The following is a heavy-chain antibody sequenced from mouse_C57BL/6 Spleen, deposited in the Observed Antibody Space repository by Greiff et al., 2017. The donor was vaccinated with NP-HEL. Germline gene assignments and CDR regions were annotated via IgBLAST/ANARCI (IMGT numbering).Heavy chain of an antibody. CDR3: ARGPTMITTWFAY. CDR2: IHPNSGST. CDR1: GYTFTSYW. Sequence: QVQLQQPGAELVKPGASVKLSCKASGYTFTSYWMHWVKQRPGQGLEWIGMIHPNSGSTNYNEKFKSKATLTVDKSSSTAYMQLSSLTSEDSSVYSCARGPTMITTWFAYWGQGTLVTVSA. D-gene: IGHD2-4*01. V-gene: IGHV1-64*01. J-gene: IGHJ3*01.